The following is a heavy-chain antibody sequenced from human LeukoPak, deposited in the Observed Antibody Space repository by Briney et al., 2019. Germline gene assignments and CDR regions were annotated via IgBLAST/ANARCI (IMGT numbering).Heavy chain of an antibody. CDR3: ARDLGDYGGNSGRFDY. Sequence: SETLSLTCTISGGSISSYYWSWIRQPAGKGLEWIGRIYTSGSTNYNPSLKSRVTMSVDTSKNQFSLKLSSVTAADTAVYYCARDLGDYGGNSGRFDYWGQGTLVTVSS. J-gene: IGHJ4*02. D-gene: IGHD4-23*01. CDR2: IYTSGST. CDR1: GGSISSYY. V-gene: IGHV4-4*07.